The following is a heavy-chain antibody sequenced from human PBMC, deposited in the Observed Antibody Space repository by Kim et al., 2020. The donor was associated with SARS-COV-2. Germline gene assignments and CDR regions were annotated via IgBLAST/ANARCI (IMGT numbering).Heavy chain of an antibody. CDR2: VNPNGGNT. CDR3: AREDSYGLDNWFDP. D-gene: IGHD5-18*01. CDR1: GYTFISHE. V-gene: IGHV1-8*01. Sequence: SVKVSCKASGYTFISHEINWVRQAPGQGLEWIGYVNPNGGNTGYAHKFQGRVTMTKNTAMSTAYMELSNLKSENTAVYYCAREDSYGLDNWFDPWGQGTLVTVAS. J-gene: IGHJ5*02.